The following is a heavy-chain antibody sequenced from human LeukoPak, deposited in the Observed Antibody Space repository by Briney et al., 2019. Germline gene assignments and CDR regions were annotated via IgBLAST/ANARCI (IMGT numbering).Heavy chain of an antibody. D-gene: IGHD3-9*01. CDR2: ISWNSGSI. CDR1: GFTFDDYA. CDR3: AKGVWHDILTGFDY. Sequence: PGGSLRLSCAASGFTFDDYAMHWVRQAPGKGLEWVSGISWNSGSIGYADSVKGRFTISRDNAKNSLYLQMNSLRAEDTALYYCAKGVWHDILTGFDYWGQGTLVTVSS. J-gene: IGHJ4*02. V-gene: IGHV3-9*01.